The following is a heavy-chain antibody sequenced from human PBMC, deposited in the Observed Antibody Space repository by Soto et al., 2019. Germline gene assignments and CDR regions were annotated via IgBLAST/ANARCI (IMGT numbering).Heavy chain of an antibody. J-gene: IGHJ3*02. V-gene: IGHV3-33*01. Sequence: QVQLVESGGGVVQPGRSLRLSCAASGFTFSSYGMHWVRQAPGKGLEWVAVIWYDGSNKYYADSVKGRFTISRDNSKNTLYLQMTSLRAEDTAVYYCAGEKCSGGSCYFDAFDIWGQGTMVTVSS. CDR1: GFTFSSYG. CDR3: AGEKCSGGSCYFDAFDI. D-gene: IGHD2-15*01. CDR2: IWYDGSNK.